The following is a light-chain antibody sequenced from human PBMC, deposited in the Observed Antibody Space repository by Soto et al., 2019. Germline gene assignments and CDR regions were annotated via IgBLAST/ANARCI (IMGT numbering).Light chain of an antibody. V-gene: IGKV3-20*01. CDR2: GAS. Sequence: EIVLTQSPGALPLSPGEIATLSCRASQTVRSNFLAWYQHKPGQAPRLHIYGASTTATGIPDRFSGSGSGTEFTLTISRLEPDDFAVYFCLQPGDSLFTFGPATNVDI. CDR1: QTVRSNF. J-gene: IGKJ3*01. CDR3: LQPGDSLFT.